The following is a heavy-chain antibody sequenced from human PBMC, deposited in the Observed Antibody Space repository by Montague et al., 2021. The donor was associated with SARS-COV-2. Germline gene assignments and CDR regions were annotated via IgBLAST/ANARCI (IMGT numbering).Heavy chain of an antibody. Sequence: SETLSLTCAVYGGSFSGYHWNWIRQPPGKGLEWIGEINHGGITNYNPSLKSRVTISADTSKNQFSLKLTSVAAADTAVYYCARLGDGVVPSPILGVGPYYSYYVMDVWGKGTTVTVSS. J-gene: IGHJ6*04. V-gene: IGHV4-34*01. CDR2: INHGGIT. CDR1: GGSFSGYH. D-gene: IGHD2-15*01. CDR3: ARLGDGVVPSPILGVGPYYSYYVMDV.